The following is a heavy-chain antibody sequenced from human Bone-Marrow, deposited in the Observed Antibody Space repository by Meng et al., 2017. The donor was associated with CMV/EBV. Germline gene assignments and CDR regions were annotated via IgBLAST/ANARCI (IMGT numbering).Heavy chain of an antibody. CDR2: ISSSGGTI. CDR3: AKDRVTAGTNYYGMDV. J-gene: IGHJ6*01. V-gene: IGHV3-48*03. CDR1: GFIFSSYE. D-gene: IGHD6-13*01. Sequence: GESLKISCAASGFIFSSYEMNWVRQAPGKGLEWVSFISSSGGTIYYADSVKGRFTISRDNSKNTLHLQINGLRAEDTALYYCAKDRVTAGTNYYGMDVWGQGTTVTVYS.